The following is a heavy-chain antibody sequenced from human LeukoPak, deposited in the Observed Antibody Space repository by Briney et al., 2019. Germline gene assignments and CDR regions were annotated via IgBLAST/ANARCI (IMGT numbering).Heavy chain of an antibody. D-gene: IGHD4-17*01. J-gene: IGHJ4*02. CDR3: ARGWSGHDYGDPGNY. CDR2: INPNSGGT. Sequence: GASVKVSCKASGYTFTGYYMHWVRQAPGQGLEWMGWINPNSGGTNYAQKFQGRVTMTRDTSISTAYMELSRLRSDDTAVYYCARGWSGHDYGDPGNYWGQGALVTVSS. V-gene: IGHV1-2*02. CDR1: GYTFTGYY.